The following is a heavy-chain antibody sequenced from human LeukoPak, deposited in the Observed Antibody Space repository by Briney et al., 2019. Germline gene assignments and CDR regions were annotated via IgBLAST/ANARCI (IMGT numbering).Heavy chain of an antibody. J-gene: IGHJ2*01. CDR2: IYTSGST. CDR1: GGSISSYY. D-gene: IGHD2-21*01. Sequence: SETLSLTCTVSGGSISSYYWSWIRQPAGKGLEWIGRIYTSGSTNYNPSLKSRVTMSVDTSKNQFSLKLSSVTAADTAVYYCARDQDGGGDSNFDLWGRGTLVTVSS. CDR3: ARDQDGGGDSNFDL. V-gene: IGHV4-4*07.